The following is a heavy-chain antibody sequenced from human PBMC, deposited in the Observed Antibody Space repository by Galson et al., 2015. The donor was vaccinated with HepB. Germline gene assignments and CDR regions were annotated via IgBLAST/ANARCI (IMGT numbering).Heavy chain of an antibody. D-gene: IGHD5-18*01. J-gene: IGHJ6*02. CDR2: INHSGST. V-gene: IGHV4-34*01. CDR1: GGSFSGYY. Sequence: SETLSLTCAVYGGSFSGYYWSWIRQSPGKGLEWIGEINHSGSTNYNPSLKSRVTISVDTSKNQFSLKLSSVTAADTAVYYCAIEPTRGYSYAGGPYYYGMDVWGQGTTVTVSS. CDR3: AIEPTRGYSYAGGPYYYGMDV.